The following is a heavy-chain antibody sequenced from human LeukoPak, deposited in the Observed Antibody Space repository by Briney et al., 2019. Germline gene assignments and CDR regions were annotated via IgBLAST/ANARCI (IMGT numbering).Heavy chain of an antibody. D-gene: IGHD1-26*01. CDR3: AKSPGSGSLVYY. V-gene: IGHV3-74*01. Sequence: QAGGSLRLSCVASGFTFTTYWMHWVRQVPGKGLVWVARINTDGRVTTYADSVKGRFTVSRDNAENTLYLKMNSLRAEDTAVYYCAKSPGSGSLVYYWGQGTLVTVSS. CDR1: GFTFTTYW. J-gene: IGHJ4*02. CDR2: INTDGRVT.